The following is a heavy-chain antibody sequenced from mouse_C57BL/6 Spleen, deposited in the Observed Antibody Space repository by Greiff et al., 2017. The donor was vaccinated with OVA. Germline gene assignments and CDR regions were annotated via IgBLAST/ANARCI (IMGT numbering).Heavy chain of an antibody. CDR1: GFTFNTYA. J-gene: IGHJ4*01. CDR2: IRSKSSNYAT. Sequence: EVQVVESGGGLVQPKGSLKLSCAASGFTFNTYAMHWVRQAPGKGLEWVARIRSKSSNYATYYADSVKDRFTISRDDSQSMLYLQMNKLKIDDTDMYYCVRDDPHYAMDYWGQGTSVTVSS. V-gene: IGHV10-3*01. CDR3: VRDDPHYAMDY.